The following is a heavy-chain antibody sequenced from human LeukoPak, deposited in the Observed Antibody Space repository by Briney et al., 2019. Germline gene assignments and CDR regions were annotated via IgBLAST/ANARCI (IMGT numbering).Heavy chain of an antibody. D-gene: IGHD3-9*01. J-gene: IGHJ3*02. CDR2: IKPDSGFT. Sequence: ASVKVSCKASGYAFTVRYMHWVRQVPGQGLEWMGFIKPDSGFTNYAEKFQDRVTMSRDTSITTVYMELSSLRSEDTAVYYCARWPLTGRGSAFDIWGQGTMVTVSS. V-gene: IGHV1-2*02. CDR1: GYAFTVRY. CDR3: ARWPLTGRGSAFDI.